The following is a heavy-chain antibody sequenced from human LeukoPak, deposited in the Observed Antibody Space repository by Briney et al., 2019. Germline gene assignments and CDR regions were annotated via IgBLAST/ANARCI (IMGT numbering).Heavy chain of an antibody. CDR1: GFTFSSYG. J-gene: IGHJ4*02. V-gene: IGHV3-30*02. CDR3: ARRLFGVVTYYFDY. CDR2: IRYDGSNK. Sequence: GGSLRLSCAASGFTFSSYGMHWARQAPGKGLEWVAFIRYDGSNKYYADSVKGRFTISRDNAKNSLYLQMNSLRAEDTAVYYCARRLFGVVTYYFDYWGQGTLVAVSS. D-gene: IGHD3-3*01.